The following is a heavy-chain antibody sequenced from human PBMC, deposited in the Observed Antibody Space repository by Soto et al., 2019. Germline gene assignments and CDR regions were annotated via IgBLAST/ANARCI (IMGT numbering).Heavy chain of an antibody. Sequence: QVQLQESGPGLVKPSGTLSLTCAVSGGSISSSNWWSWVRQPPGTGLEWIGEIYHSWSTNYNPSLKSRVTISVDKSKNQFYLMLSSVTAADTAVYYCARVSGSYYYGMDVWGQGTTVTVSS. CDR2: IYHSWST. D-gene: IGHD1-26*01. CDR3: ARVSGSYYYGMDV. J-gene: IGHJ6*02. V-gene: IGHV4-4*02. CDR1: GGSISSSNW.